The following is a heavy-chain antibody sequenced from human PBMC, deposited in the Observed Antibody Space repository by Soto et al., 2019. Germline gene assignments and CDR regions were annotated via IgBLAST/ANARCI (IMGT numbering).Heavy chain of an antibody. CDR2: ISYDGSNK. J-gene: IGHJ6*02. V-gene: IGHV3-30*18. CDR3: AKDGPRRVDYGDYYYYYGMDV. CDR1: GFTFSSYG. D-gene: IGHD4-17*01. Sequence: PGGSLRLSCAASGFTFSSYGMHWVRQAPGKGLEWVAVISYDGSNKYYADSVKGRFTISRDNSKNTLYLQMNSLRAEDTAVYYCAKDGPRRVDYGDYYYYYGMDVWGQGTTVTVSS.